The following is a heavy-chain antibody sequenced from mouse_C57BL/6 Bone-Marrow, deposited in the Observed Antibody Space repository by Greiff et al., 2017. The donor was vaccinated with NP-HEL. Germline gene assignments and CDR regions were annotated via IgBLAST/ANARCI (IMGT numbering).Heavy chain of an antibody. J-gene: IGHJ3*01. Sequence: EVMLVESGGDLVKPGGSLKLSCAASGFTFSSYGMSWVRQTPDKRLEWVATISSGGSYTYYPDSVKGRFTISRDNAKNTLYLQMSSLKSEDTAMYYCARSYDPPFAYWGQGTLVTVSA. V-gene: IGHV5-6*02. CDR3: ARSYDPPFAY. D-gene: IGHD2-3*01. CDR2: ISSGGSYT. CDR1: GFTFSSYG.